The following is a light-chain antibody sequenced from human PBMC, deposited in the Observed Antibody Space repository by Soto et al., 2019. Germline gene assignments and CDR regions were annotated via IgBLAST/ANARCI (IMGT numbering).Light chain of an antibody. V-gene: IGLV2-14*01. CDR2: EVN. CDR3: ASYSTGNTLYV. Sequence: VLTRPASVSGSPGQSITTSSTGTRGDVGAFNYVAWYQLRPGNDPKLVIYEVNSRPSAISSRRSGSTYGNNASLSISGRQAEDEGDYYCASYSTGNTLYVFGSGTKVTVL. J-gene: IGLJ1*01. CDR1: RGDVGAFNY.